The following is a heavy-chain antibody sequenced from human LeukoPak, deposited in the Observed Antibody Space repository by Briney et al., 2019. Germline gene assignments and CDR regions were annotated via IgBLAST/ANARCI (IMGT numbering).Heavy chain of an antibody. J-gene: IGHJ4*02. CDR3: AREARYCSSSSCDYFDY. Sequence: NPGGSLRLSCAASGFTLSSYSMNWVRQAPGNGLVWVSSISSSSSYIYYADSVKGRFTISRDNAKNSVYLQMNSLRAEDTAVYYCAREARYCSSSSCDYFDYWGQGTLVTVSS. D-gene: IGHD2-2*01. V-gene: IGHV3-21*01. CDR2: ISSSSSYI. CDR1: GFTLSSYS.